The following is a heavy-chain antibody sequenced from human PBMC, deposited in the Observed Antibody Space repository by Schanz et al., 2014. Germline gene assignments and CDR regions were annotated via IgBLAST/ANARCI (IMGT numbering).Heavy chain of an antibody. D-gene: IGHD3-22*01. V-gene: IGHV3-66*01. CDR1: GFTFRDYY. J-gene: IGHJ4*02. CDR3: ARVHHYDPSGCGYFDY. Sequence: VQLVESGGGLVKPGGSLRLSCAASGFTFRDYYMSWIRQAPGKGLEWVSVIYSGIGAYYADSVKDRFTVSRDNSKNTVYLQMNRLRAEDTAVYYCARVHHYDPSGCGYFDYWGQGALVTVSS. CDR2: IYSGIGA.